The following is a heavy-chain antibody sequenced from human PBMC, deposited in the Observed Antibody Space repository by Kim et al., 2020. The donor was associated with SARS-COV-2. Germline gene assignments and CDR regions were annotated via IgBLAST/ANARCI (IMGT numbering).Heavy chain of an antibody. D-gene: IGHD6-19*01. J-gene: IGHJ6*02. Sequence: SVKVSCKASGGTFSSYAISWVRQAPGQGLEWMGGIIPIFGTANYAQKFQGRVTITADESTSTAYMELSSLRSEDTAVYYCARGKAVERQWLVPEKETPVVYYYYGMDVWGQGTTVTVSS. CDR3: ARGKAVERQWLVPEKETPVVYYYYGMDV. CDR2: IIPIFGTA. V-gene: IGHV1-69*13. CDR1: GGTFSSYA.